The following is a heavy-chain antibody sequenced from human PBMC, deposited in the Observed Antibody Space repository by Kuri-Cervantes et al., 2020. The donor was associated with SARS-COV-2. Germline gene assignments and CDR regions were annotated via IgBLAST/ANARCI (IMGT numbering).Heavy chain of an antibody. CDR2: ISSSSSYI. CDR1: GFTFSSYS. J-gene: IGHJ3*02. V-gene: IGHV3-21*01. D-gene: IGHD1-26*01. Sequence: GESLKISWAASGFTFSSYSMTWVRQAPGKGLEWVSSISSSSSYIYYAGSVKGRFTISRDNAKNSRYLQMNSLRAEDTAVCYCAREGELRAFDIWGQGTMVTVSS. CDR3: AREGELRAFDI.